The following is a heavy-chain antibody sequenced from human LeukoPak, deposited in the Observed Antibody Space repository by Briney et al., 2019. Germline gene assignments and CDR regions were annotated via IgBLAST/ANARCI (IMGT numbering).Heavy chain of an antibody. CDR2: FDTKDGER. Sequence: ASVKVTRKVSGYTLTELSMHWVRQAHGKGLEWVGGFDTKDGERIYAQKFQGRGTITEDTSQDTAYIVLSSLRPEDTAVYYFATPSPPVAVAQAGFDYWGQGTMVSVSS. J-gene: IGHJ4*02. V-gene: IGHV1-24*01. CDR1: GYTLTELS. D-gene: IGHD6-19*01. CDR3: ATPSPPVAVAQAGFDY.